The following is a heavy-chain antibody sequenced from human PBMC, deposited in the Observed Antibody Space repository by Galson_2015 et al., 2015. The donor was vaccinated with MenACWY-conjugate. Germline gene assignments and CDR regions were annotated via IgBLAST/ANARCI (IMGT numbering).Heavy chain of an antibody. V-gene: IGHV3-74*01. CDR3: AKSRGASFYFDS. D-gene: IGHD1-26*01. Sequence: LSCAASGFIFNTYWMHWVRQAPGKGLVWVSRINPGGSSTTYADSVKDRFTISRDNAKNTLYLQMNSLRPEDTAVFYCAKSRGASFYFDSWGQGTLVTVSS. CDR2: INPGGSST. J-gene: IGHJ4*02. CDR1: GFIFNTYW.